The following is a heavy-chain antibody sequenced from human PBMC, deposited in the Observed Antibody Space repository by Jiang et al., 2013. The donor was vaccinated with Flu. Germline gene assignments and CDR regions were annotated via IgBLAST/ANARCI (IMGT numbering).Heavy chain of an antibody. D-gene: IGHD3-3*01. CDR1: GGSISSGDYY. Sequence: GSGLVKPSQTLSLTCTVSGGSISSGDYYWSWIRQPPGKGLEWIGYIYYSGSTYYNPSLKSRVTISVDTSKNQFSLKLSSVTAADTAVYYCARPYYDFWSGYLHDAFDIWAKGQWSPSLQ. CDR2: IYYSGST. J-gene: IGHJ3*02. V-gene: IGHV4-30-4*01. CDR3: ARPYYDFWSGYLHDAFDI.